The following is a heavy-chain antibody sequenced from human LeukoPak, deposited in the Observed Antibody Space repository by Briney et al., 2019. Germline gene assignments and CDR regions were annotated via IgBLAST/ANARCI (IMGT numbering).Heavy chain of an antibody. J-gene: IGHJ6*03. CDR1: RGSISTEYYL. Sequence: PSETLSLTCAVSRGSISTEYYLCGWIRQPPGKGLEWIGSISHSRGTYYSPSLKSRAPISIDTSKTQFSLTLRSPTAADAAVYCSALYIFLIQSIPGSYHYDMDVGGEGTTVAVSS. V-gene: IGHV4-39*01. CDR3: ALYIFLIQSIPGSYHYDMDV. D-gene: IGHD2-21*01. CDR2: ISHSRGT.